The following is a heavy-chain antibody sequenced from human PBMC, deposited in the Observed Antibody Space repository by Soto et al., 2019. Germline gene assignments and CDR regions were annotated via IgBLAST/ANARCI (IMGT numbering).Heavy chain of an antibody. CDR2: ISYDGSNK. CDR1: GFTFSSYA. D-gene: IGHD3-22*01. Sequence: LRLSCAASGFTFSSYAMHWVRQAPGKGLEWVAVISYDGSNKYYADSVKGRFTISRDNSKNTLYLQMNSLRAEDTAVYYCARASLSYYDSSGYPGWFDPWGQGTLVTVSS. V-gene: IGHV3-30-3*01. CDR3: ARASLSYYDSSGYPGWFDP. J-gene: IGHJ5*02.